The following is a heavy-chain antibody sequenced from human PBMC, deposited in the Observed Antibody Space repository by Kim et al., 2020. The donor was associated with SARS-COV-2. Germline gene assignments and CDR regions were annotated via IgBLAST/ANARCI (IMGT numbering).Heavy chain of an antibody. CDR3: AKDMEIAAAPGYYYYYYGMDV. CDR1: GFTFSSYG. V-gene: IGHV3-30*18. J-gene: IGHJ6*02. Sequence: GGSLRLSCAASGFTFSSYGMHWVRQAPGKGLEWVAVISYDGSNKYYADSVKGRFTISRDNSKNTLYLQMNSLRAEDTAVYYCAKDMEIAAAPGYYYYYYGMDVWGQGTTVTVSS. D-gene: IGHD6-13*01. CDR2: ISYDGSNK.